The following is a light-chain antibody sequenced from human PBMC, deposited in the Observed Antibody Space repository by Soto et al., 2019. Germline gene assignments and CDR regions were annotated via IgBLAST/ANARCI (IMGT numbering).Light chain of an antibody. CDR2: GNN. Sequence: QSALTDPPSVSGAPGQRVTISFTGSSSNIGAGYYVHWYQQLPGTAPKLLISGNNNRPSGVPDRFSGSKSGTSASLAITGLQAADEADYYCQSYDDGLHVYLFGAGTKVTVL. V-gene: IGLV1-40*01. J-gene: IGLJ1*01. CDR3: QSYDDGLHVYL. CDR1: SSNIGAGYY.